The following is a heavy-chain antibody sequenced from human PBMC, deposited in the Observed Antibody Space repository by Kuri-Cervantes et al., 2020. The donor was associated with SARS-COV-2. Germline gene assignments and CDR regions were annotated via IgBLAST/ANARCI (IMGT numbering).Heavy chain of an antibody. V-gene: IGHV3-30*03. CDR3: AREFRNFMAVDY. D-gene: IGHD1-1*01. Sequence: GESLKISCAASGFTFSSYSMNWVRQAPGKGLEWMTVITNDGSYKYYADSVKGRFTISRDNSKNTLYLQMNSLRDDDTAVYYCAREFRNFMAVDYWGQGTLVTDSS. CDR1: GFTFSSYS. J-gene: IGHJ4*02. CDR2: ITNDGSYK.